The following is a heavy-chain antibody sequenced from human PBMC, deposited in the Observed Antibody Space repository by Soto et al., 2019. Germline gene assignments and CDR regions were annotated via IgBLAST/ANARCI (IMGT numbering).Heavy chain of an antibody. CDR3: AHRPRAHYSGSYYDY. CDR2: IYWDDDK. V-gene: IGHV2-5*02. J-gene: IGHJ4*02. CDR1: GFSLSTSGVG. Sequence: QITLKESGPTLVKPTQTLTLTCTFSGFSLSTSGVGVGWIRQPPGKALEWLALIYWDDDKRFSPSLKSRLTIPKDTSKNQVVLTINNMDPVDTATYYCAHRPRAHYSGSYYDYWGQGTLVTVSS. D-gene: IGHD2-15*01.